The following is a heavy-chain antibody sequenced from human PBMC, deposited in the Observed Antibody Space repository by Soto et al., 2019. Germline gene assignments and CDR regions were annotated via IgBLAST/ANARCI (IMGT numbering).Heavy chain of an antibody. CDR2: IVVGSGNT. V-gene: IGHV1-58*02. CDR3: AANPCGGDCYSLDY. CDR1: GFTFTSSA. Sequence: SVKVSCKASGFTFTSSAMQWVRQARGQRLEWTGWIVVGSGNTNYAQKFQERVTITRDMSTSTAYMELSSLRSEDTAVYYCAANPCGGDCYSLDYWGQGTLVTVSS. J-gene: IGHJ4*02. D-gene: IGHD2-21*02.